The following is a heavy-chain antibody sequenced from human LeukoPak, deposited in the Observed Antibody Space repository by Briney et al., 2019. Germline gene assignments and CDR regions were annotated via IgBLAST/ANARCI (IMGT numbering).Heavy chain of an antibody. CDR2: INHSGIT. D-gene: IGHD6-13*01. Sequence: PSETLSLTCAVYGGSFSGYCWSWIRQPPGKGLEWIGEINHSGITTYNTSLKSRVTISVDTSKNQFSLKLSSVTAADTAVYYCARGVGFSSSWYRYWGQGTLVTVSS. V-gene: IGHV4-34*01. CDR3: ARGVGFSSSWYRY. CDR1: GGSFSGYC. J-gene: IGHJ4*02.